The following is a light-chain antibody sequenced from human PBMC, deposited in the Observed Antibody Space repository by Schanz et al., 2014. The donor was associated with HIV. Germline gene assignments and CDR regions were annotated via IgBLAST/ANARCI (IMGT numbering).Light chain of an antibody. Sequence: EIVLTQSPGTLSVSPRGRTTLSCRASQSVSNSLAWYQQKPGQTPRLLIYAASTRATGIPVRFSGTGSGTDFTLTISRLEPEDFAVYYCQYFGNSGGTFGGGTKVEIK. V-gene: IGKV3-20*01. CDR3: QYFGNSGGT. CDR1: QSVSNS. J-gene: IGKJ4*01. CDR2: AAS.